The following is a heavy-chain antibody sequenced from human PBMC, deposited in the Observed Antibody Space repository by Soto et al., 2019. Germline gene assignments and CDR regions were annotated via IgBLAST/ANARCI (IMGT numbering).Heavy chain of an antibody. CDR3: ATSTLRYDYVWGSYRPRDAFDI. CDR2: IYYSGST. Sequence: QVQLQESGPGLVKPSETLSLTCTVSGGSISSYYWSWIRQPPGKGLEWIGYIYYSGSTNYNPSLKXXXTISVDTSKNXXSXKXXSVTAADTAVYYCATSTLRYDYVWGSYRPRDAFDIWGQGTMVTVSS. D-gene: IGHD3-16*02. J-gene: IGHJ3*02. CDR1: GGSISSYY. V-gene: IGHV4-59*01.